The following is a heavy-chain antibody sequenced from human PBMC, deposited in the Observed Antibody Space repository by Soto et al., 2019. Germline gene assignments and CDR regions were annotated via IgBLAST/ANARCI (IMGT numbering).Heavy chain of an antibody. CDR3: TRDYGCTSDH. Sequence: EGRLVGSGGGLVQPGRSLRLSCTASGFSFVNYARSWVRQAPGKGLEWEGLIRSKVNGGTTEYAAAVKGRFTISRDDYISIAYLQMNSLKTEDTAVYYCTRDYGCTSDHWGQGSLVTVSS. CDR1: GFSFVNYA. V-gene: IGHV3-49*04. D-gene: IGHD4-17*01. J-gene: IGHJ4*02. CDR2: IRSKVNGGTT.